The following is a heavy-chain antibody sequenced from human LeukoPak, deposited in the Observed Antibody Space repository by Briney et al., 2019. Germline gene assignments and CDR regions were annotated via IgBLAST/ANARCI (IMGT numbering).Heavy chain of an antibody. D-gene: IGHD5-12*01. J-gene: IGHJ6*02. Sequence: SVKVSCKASGGTFSSYAISWVRQAPGQGLEWMGRTIPIFGIANYAQKFQGRVTITADKSTSTAYMELSSLRSEDTAVYYCAREGSGYDPLRPYYYYGMDVWGQGTTVTVSS. V-gene: IGHV1-69*04. CDR3: AREGSGYDPLRPYYYYGMDV. CDR1: GGTFSSYA. CDR2: TIPIFGIA.